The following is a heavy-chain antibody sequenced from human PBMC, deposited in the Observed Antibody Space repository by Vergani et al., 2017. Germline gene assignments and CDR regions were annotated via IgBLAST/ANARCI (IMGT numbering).Heavy chain of an antibody. V-gene: IGHV5-10-1*01. CDR2: IDPSDSYT. Sequence: EVQLVQSGAEVKKPGESLRISCKGSGYSFTSYWISWVRQMPGKGLEWMGRIDPSDSYTNYSPSFQGHVTISADKSISTAYLQWNSLRAEDTAVYYCARSAPSYDIVTGYHFDYWGQGTLVTVSS. CDR1: GYSFTSYW. J-gene: IGHJ4*02. CDR3: ARSAPSYDIVTGYHFDY. D-gene: IGHD3-9*01.